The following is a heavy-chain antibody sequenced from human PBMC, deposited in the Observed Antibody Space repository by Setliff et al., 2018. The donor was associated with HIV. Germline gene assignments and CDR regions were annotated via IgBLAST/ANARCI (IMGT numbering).Heavy chain of an antibody. CDR1: GGTFSSYA. CDR3: ARDNYPSGSLERYYYYYMDV. D-gene: IGHD3-10*01. CDR2: IIPIFGTA. J-gene: IGHJ6*03. V-gene: IGHV1-69*05. Sequence: SVKVSCKASGGTFSSYAISWVRQAPGQGLEWMGGIIPIFGTANYAQKFQGRVTITTDESTSTAYMELSSLRSEDTAVYYCARDNYPSGSLERYYYYYMDVWGKETTVTVSS.